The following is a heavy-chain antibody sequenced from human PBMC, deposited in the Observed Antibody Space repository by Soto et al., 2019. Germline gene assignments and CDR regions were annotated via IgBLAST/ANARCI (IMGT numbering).Heavy chain of an antibody. CDR1: GFTVSSNY. CDR3: ARAPAYSSSSSYYYYYYGIDV. Sequence: EVQLVESGGGLIQPGGSLRLSCAASGFTVSSNYMSWVRQAPGKGLEWVSVIYSGGSTYYADSVKGRFTISRDNSKNTLYLQMNRLRADDTAVYYCARAPAYSSSSSYYYYYYGIDVWGPGTTVTVSS. CDR2: IYSGGST. J-gene: IGHJ6*02. V-gene: IGHV3-53*01. D-gene: IGHD6-6*01.